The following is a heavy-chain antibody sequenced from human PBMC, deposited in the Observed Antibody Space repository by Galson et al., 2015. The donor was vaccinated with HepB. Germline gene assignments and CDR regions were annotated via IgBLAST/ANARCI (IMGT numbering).Heavy chain of an antibody. Sequence: SLRLSCAASGFTFSSYWMSWVRQAPGKGLEWVANIKQDGSEKYYVDSVKGRFTISRDNAKNSLYLQMNSLRAEDTAVYYCARGDPYDYYYGSGSPNWYFDLWGRGTLVTVSS. CDR2: IKQDGSEK. CDR1: GFTFSSYW. J-gene: IGHJ2*01. D-gene: IGHD3-10*01. CDR3: ARGDPYDYYYGSGSPNWYFDL. V-gene: IGHV3-7*01.